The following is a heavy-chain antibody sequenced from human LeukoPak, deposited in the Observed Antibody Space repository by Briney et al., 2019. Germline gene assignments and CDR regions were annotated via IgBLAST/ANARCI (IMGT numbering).Heavy chain of an antibody. CDR1: GFPFGNNK. J-gene: IGHJ4*02. CDR2: ISSSGRTT. Sequence: GGPLSLSGEASGFPFGNNKLNWVRQAPGKGLESISYISSSGRTTNYADSVKGRFTISRDNAKNSLYLQMNSLKDGDTAVYYCATSGTYRFDYWGQGTLVTVSS. D-gene: IGHD1-26*01. CDR3: ATSGTYRFDY. V-gene: IGHV3-48*02.